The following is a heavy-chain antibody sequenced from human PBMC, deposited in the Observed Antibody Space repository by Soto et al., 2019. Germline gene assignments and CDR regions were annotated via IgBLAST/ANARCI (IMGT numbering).Heavy chain of an antibody. CDR1: GFTFSSYG. J-gene: IGHJ4*02. V-gene: IGHV3-33*01. CDR2: IWDDGSTK. CDR3: ERDQGSHWNDFDY. Sequence: QVQLVDSEGGVVQPGRSLRLSCAVSGFTFSSYGMHWVLQAPGKGLELVAVIWDDGSTKYYSDSVKGRFTISRDNSKNTLYLQMNRLRAEVTAVYSSERDQGSHWNDFDYWGQGTLVPVSS. D-gene: IGHD1-1*01.